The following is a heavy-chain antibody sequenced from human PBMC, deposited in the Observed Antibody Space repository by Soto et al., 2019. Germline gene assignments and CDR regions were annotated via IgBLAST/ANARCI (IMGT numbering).Heavy chain of an antibody. V-gene: IGHV3-48*02. Sequence: EVQLVESGGGLVQPGGSLRLSCAASGFTFSSYSMNWVRQAPGKGLEWVSYISSSSSTIYYADSVKGRFTISRDNAKNSLYLQMNSLRDEDTAVYYCARDRSVTHYGGNSVDAFDIWGQGTMVTVSS. CDR2: ISSSSSTI. CDR3: ARDRSVTHYGGNSVDAFDI. CDR1: GFTFSSYS. D-gene: IGHD2-21*02. J-gene: IGHJ3*02.